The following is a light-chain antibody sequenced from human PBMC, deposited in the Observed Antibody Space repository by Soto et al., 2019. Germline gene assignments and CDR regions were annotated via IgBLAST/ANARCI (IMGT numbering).Light chain of an antibody. CDR3: CSYAGSYTL. CDR2: DVS. Sequence: QSALTQPRSVSGSPGQSVTISCTETGSDIAGYNYVSWYQHHPGKAPKLVIYDVSQRPSGVPDRFSGSKSGNTASLTISGLQADDEADYYCCSYAGSYTLFGGGTKLTVL. V-gene: IGLV2-11*01. CDR1: GSDIAGYNY. J-gene: IGLJ3*02.